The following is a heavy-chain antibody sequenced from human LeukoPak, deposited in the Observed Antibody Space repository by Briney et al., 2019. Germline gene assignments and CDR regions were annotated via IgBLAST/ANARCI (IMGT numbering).Heavy chain of an antibody. J-gene: IGHJ3*02. V-gene: IGHV3-13*01. CDR3: ARGGGLLWFGELSLGAFDI. CDR1: GFTFSSYD. D-gene: IGHD3-10*01. Sequence: GGSLRLSCAASGFTFSSYDMHWVRQATGKGLEWVSAIGTAGDTYYPGSVKGRFTISRENAKNSLYLQMNSLGAGDTAVYYCARGGGLLWFGELSLGAFDIWGQGTMVTVSS. CDR2: IGTAGDT.